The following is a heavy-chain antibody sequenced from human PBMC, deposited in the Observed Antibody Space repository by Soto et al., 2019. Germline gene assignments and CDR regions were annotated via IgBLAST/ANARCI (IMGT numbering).Heavy chain of an antibody. J-gene: IGHJ4*02. CDR3: ARGGQDFWSGPFDY. CDR2: IDTSGST. Sequence: SETLSLTCTVSGGSISNYYCNWIRRPAGKGLEWIGRIDTSGSTNYNPSLKSRVTMSVDTSKQEFSLKLSSVTAADTALYYCARGGQDFWSGPFDYWGRGALVTVSS. CDR1: GGSISNYY. V-gene: IGHV4-4*07. D-gene: IGHD3-3*01.